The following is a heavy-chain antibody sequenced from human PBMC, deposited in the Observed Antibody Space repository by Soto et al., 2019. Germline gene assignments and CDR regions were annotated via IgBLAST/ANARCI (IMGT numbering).Heavy chain of an antibody. CDR1: GFTFSSYS. J-gene: IGHJ4*02. V-gene: IGHV3-21*01. D-gene: IGHD6-13*01. CDR3: ARVGGSSWYRYYFDY. CDR2: ISSSSSYI. Sequence: EVQLVESGGGLVKPGGSLRLSCAASGFTFSSYSMNWVRQAPGKGLEWVSSISSSSSYIYYADSVKGRFTISRDNSKNTLYLQMNSLRAEDTAVYYCARVGGSSWYRYYFDYWGQGTLVTVSS.